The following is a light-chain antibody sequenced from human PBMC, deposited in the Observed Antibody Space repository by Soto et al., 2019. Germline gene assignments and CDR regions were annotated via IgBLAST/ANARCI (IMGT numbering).Light chain of an antibody. CDR3: QSYDSSLSGRYV. CDR1: SSNIGAGYD. V-gene: IGLV1-40*01. CDR2: GNS. Sequence: QSVLTQPPSVSGAPGQRITISCTGSSSNIGAGYDVHWYQQLPETAPKLLIYGNSNRPSGVPDRFSGSKSGTSASLAITGLQAEDEADYYCQSYDSSLSGRYVFGTGTKLTVL. J-gene: IGLJ1*01.